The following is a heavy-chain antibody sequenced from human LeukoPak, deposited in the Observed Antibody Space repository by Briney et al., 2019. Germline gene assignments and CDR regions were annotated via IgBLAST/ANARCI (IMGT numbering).Heavy chain of an antibody. CDR2: IIPIFGTA. V-gene: IGHV1-69*05. D-gene: IGHD4-17*01. Sequence: ASVKVSCKASGGTFSSYAISWVRQASGQGLEWMGRIIPIFGTANYAQKFQGRVTITTDESTSTAYMELSSLRSEDTAVYYCARALTTVTYYFDYWGQGTLVTVSS. CDR1: GGTFSSYA. CDR3: ARALTTVTYYFDY. J-gene: IGHJ4*02.